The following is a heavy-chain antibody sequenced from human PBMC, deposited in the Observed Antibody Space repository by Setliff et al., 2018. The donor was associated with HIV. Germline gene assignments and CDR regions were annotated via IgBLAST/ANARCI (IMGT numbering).Heavy chain of an antibody. J-gene: IGHJ6*03. CDR1: GYTFTNFW. Sequence: GESLKISCKGSGYTFTNFWIGWVRQVPGKGLELMGIIYPGDSDTRYSPSFQGQVTISADKSISTAYLQWNSLKASGTAIYYCARASDPSHRMPPTNYYYYMDVWGKGTTVTVSS. D-gene: IGHD2-2*01. CDR3: ARASDPSHRMPPTNYYYYMDV. V-gene: IGHV5-51*01. CDR2: IYPGDSDT.